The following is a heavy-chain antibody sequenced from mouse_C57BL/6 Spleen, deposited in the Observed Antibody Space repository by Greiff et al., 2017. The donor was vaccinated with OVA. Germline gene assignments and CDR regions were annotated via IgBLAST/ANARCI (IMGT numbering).Heavy chain of an antibody. CDR2: INPNNGGT. CDR1: GYTFTDYN. J-gene: IGHJ4*01. CDR3: AITTVPLYYYAMDY. Sequence: EVQLQQSGPELVKPGASVKIPCKASGYTFTDYNMDWVKQSHGKSLEWIGDINPNNGGTIYNQKFKGKATLTVDKSSSTAYMELRSLTSEDTAVYYCAITTVPLYYYAMDYWGQGTSVTVSS. D-gene: IGHD1-1*01. V-gene: IGHV1-18*01.